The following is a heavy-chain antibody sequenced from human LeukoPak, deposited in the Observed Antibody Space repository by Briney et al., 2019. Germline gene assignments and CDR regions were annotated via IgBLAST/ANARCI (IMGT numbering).Heavy chain of an antibody. J-gene: IGHJ4*02. CDR2: INHSGST. V-gene: IGHV4-34*01. Sequence: SETLSLTCAVYGGSFSGYYWSWIRQPPGKGLEWIGEINHSGSTNYNPSLKSRVTISVDTSKNQFSLKLSSVTAADTAVYYCARGLRYDILTGYPKRLFDYWGQGTLVTVSS. D-gene: IGHD3-9*01. CDR1: GGSFSGYY. CDR3: ARGLRYDILTGYPKRLFDY.